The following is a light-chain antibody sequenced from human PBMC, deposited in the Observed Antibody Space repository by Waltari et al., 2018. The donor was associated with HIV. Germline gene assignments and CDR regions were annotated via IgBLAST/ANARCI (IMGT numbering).Light chain of an antibody. CDR1: QRVSSN. Sequence: EIVMTQSPATLSVSPGERATLSCRASQRVSSNLAWYQQKPGQAPRLLIFAASTRATGIPARFGGSGSGTEFTLTISSLQSEDFARYYCQQYNDWPRTFGQGTKVEIK. CDR3: QQYNDWPRT. V-gene: IGKV3D-15*01. CDR2: AAS. J-gene: IGKJ1*01.